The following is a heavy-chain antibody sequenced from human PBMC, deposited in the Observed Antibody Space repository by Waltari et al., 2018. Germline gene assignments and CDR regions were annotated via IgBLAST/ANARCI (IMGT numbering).Heavy chain of an antibody. V-gene: IGHV4-39*07. D-gene: IGHD6-6*01. CDR2: VYYSGRT. CDR3: ATWSTSSRSFDH. Sequence: QLQLQASGPGLVKPSETLSLPCPASGCSLSNCGHYWGCLPHPPGKGLEWVGGVYYSGRTYYNPSLKSRVTISVDTSKNQFSLNLSSVTAADTAVYYCATWSTSSRSFDHWGQGSLVTVFS. J-gene: IGHJ4*02. CDR1: GCSLSNCGHY.